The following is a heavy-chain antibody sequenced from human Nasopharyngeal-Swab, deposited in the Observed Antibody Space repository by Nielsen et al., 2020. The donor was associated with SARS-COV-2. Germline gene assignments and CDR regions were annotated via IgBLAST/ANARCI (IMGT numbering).Heavy chain of an antibody. CDR2: IYYSGST. Sequence: SETLSLTCTVSGGSISSSSYYWGWIRQPPGKGLEWIGSIYYSGSTYYNPSLKSRVTISVDTSKNQFSLKLSSVTAADTAVYYGTTMVYYYMDVWGKGTTVTVSS. V-gene: IGHV4-39*01. D-gene: IGHD4-23*01. CDR1: GGSISSSSYY. J-gene: IGHJ6*03. CDR3: TTMVYYYMDV.